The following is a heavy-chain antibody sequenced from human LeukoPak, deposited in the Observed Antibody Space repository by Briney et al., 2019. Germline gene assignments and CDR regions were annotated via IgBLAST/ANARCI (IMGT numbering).Heavy chain of an antibody. V-gene: IGHV3-11*01. Sequence: GGSLRLSCAASGFTFSDYYMSWIRQAPGKGLEWVSYISSSGSTIYYADSVKGRFTISRDNAKNSLYLQMNSLRAEDTAVYYCARVPRKSFNYYFDYWGQGTLVTVSS. J-gene: IGHJ4*02. CDR1: GFTFSDYY. CDR3: ARVPRKSFNYYFDY. CDR2: ISSSGSTI. D-gene: IGHD2/OR15-2a*01.